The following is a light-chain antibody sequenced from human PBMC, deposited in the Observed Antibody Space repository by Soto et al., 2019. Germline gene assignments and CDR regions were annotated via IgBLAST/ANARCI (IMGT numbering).Light chain of an antibody. CDR3: ETWESNTRV. Sequence: QAVVTQSSSASASLGSSVKLTCTLISGHSTYIIAWHQQQPGKAPRYLMKLEGNGNYNKGSGVPDRFSGSSSGADRYLTISNLQFDDEADYYCETWESNTRVFGGGTKLTVL. CDR1: SGHSTYI. CDR2: LEGNGNY. V-gene: IGLV4-60*02. J-gene: IGLJ3*02.